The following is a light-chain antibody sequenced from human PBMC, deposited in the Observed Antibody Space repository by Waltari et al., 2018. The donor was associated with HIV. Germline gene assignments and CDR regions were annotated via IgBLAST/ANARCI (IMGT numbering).Light chain of an antibody. V-gene: IGLV2-14*03. Sequence: QSALTQPASVSGSPGQSITISCTGSSSDVGGYNYVSWYQQHPGKAPRLMIYDVSTRPEGVSDRFSGSKSGDTASLTISGLQAEDEAEYYCESYTSTSVWVFGGGTRLTVL. CDR3: ESYTSTSVWV. CDR1: SSDVGGYNY. J-gene: IGLJ3*02. CDR2: DVS.